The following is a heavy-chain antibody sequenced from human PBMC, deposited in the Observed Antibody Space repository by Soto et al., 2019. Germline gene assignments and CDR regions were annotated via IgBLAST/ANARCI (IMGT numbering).Heavy chain of an antibody. V-gene: IGHV3-7*04. J-gene: IGHJ4*02. Sequence: EVQVVDSGGGLVQPGGSLRLSCLASGFTFSISWMTWFRQAPGKGLEWVANIKQNGSEKYYLASMKGRFTISRDNAKNSLYLQMNTLRAEDTAVYYCARGGSWYNDYWGQGTLVTVSS. CDR1: GFTFSISW. CDR2: IKQNGSEK. CDR3: ARGGSWYNDY. D-gene: IGHD6-13*01.